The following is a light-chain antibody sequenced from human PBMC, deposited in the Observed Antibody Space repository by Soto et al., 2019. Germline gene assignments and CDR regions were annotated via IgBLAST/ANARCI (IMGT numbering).Light chain of an antibody. CDR2: AAS. CDR3: QKYNSALGT. V-gene: IGKV1-27*01. J-gene: IGKJ1*01. CDR1: QSISSW. Sequence: DIQMTQSPSTLSASIGDRVNITCRASQSISSWLAWYQQKPGKAPKVLIYAASTLQSGVPSRFSGSGSGTDFTLTISSLQPEDVATYYCQKYNSALGTFGQGTKVDIK.